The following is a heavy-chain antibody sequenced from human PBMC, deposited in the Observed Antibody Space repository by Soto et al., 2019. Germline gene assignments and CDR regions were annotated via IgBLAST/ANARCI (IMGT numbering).Heavy chain of an antibody. D-gene: IGHD1-1*01. V-gene: IGHV2-5*01. CDR2: VYWNNDN. Sequence: QITLKGSGPPLVKPTQTLRLTCTLSGIPLGTSELGWGWFIQTPAKTLECLALVYWNNDNHYSPYLKNRLTITKDTSKNQAILTMTNMDPVDTATYYCARGLATLPVFAFDIWGEGRVVTVSS. CDR1: GIPLGTSELG. J-gene: IGHJ3*02. CDR3: ARGLATLPVFAFDI.